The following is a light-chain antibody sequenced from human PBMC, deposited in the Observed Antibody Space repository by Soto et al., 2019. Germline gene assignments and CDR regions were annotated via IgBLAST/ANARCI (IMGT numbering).Light chain of an antibody. Sequence: QSVLTQPPSVSGSPGQSVTISCTGTSSDVASYDRVSWYQQPPGTAPKLIIYEVSNRPSGVSNRFSGSKSGNTASLTISGLQAEDEADYYCSSFTSGTTLFGTGTKLTVL. J-gene: IGLJ1*01. CDR3: SSFTSGTTL. CDR1: SSDVASYDR. CDR2: EVS. V-gene: IGLV2-18*02.